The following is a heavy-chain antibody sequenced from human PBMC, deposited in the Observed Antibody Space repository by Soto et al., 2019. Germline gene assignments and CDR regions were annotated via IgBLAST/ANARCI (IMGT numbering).Heavy chain of an antibody. CDR3: AHSEVRGVSFDY. Sequence: QITLKESGPTLVKPTQTLTLTCTFSGFSLSTSGVGVGWIRQPPGKALEWLALIYWDDDKRYSPSLKSRLTIXKXXSKNQVVLTLTNMDPVDTATYYCAHSEVRGVSFDYWGQGTLVTVSS. D-gene: IGHD3-10*01. J-gene: IGHJ4*02. CDR1: GFSLSTSGVG. V-gene: IGHV2-5*02. CDR2: IYWDDDK.